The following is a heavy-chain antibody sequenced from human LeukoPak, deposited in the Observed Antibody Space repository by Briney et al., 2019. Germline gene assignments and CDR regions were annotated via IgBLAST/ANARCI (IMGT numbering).Heavy chain of an antibody. Sequence: GGSLRLSCAASGFTFNTYAMYWVRQAPGKGLEWVSGIFGSGGSPHYADSVKGRFTISRDNSKNTVYLQMNSLRAEDTAVYYCAKTTTGYSSGRYPGWPADSWGQGALVTVSS. V-gene: IGHV3-23*01. CDR1: GFTFNTYA. D-gene: IGHD6-19*01. CDR2: IFGSGGSP. J-gene: IGHJ4*02. CDR3: AKTTTGYSSGRYPGWPADS.